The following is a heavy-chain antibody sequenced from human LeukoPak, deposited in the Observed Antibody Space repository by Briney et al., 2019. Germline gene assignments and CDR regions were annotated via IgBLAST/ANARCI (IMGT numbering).Heavy chain of an antibody. J-gene: IGHJ4*02. D-gene: IGHD6-19*01. CDR2: MFHSGST. Sequence: SETLSLTCSVSGNSVSSGCYWAWIRQSPGKPLEWIGNMFHSGSTYYNPSLESRVTISIDTSKNQLYLSLRSVTTADTAVYYCASLPSTRSGWYERALDYWGQGILVTVSS. CDR1: GNSVSSGCY. CDR3: ASLPSTRSGWYERALDY. V-gene: IGHV4-38-2*02.